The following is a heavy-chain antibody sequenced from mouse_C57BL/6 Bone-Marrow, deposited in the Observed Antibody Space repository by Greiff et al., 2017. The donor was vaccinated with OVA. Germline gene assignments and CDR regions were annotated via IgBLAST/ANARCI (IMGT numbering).Heavy chain of an antibody. V-gene: IGHV5-9-1*02. CDR2: ISSGGDYI. CDR3: TRGDYYGSSYPGFAY. J-gene: IGHJ3*01. CDR1: GFTFSSYA. D-gene: IGHD1-1*01. Sequence: EVKLVESGEGLVKPGGSLKLSCAASGFTFSSYAMSWVRQTPEKRLEWVAYISSGGDYIYYADTVKGRFTISRDNARNTLYLQMSSLKSEDTAMYYCTRGDYYGSSYPGFAYWGQGTQVTVSA.